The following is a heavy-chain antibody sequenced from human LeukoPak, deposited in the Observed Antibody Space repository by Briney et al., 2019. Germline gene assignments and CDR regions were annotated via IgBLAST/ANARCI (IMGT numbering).Heavy chain of an antibody. V-gene: IGHV4-31*03. CDR1: GGSISSGGYY. CDR3: ARGPIGFVYYYYYMDV. Sequence: PSETLSLTCTVSGGSISSGGYYWSWIRQHPGKGLEWIGYIYYSGSTYYNPSLKSRVTISVDTSKNQFSLKLSSVTAADTAVYYCARGPIGFVYYYYYMDVWGKGTTVTVSS. J-gene: IGHJ6*03. D-gene: IGHD6-25*01. CDR2: IYYSGST.